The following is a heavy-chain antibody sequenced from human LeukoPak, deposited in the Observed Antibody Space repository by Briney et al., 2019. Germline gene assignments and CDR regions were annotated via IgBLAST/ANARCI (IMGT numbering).Heavy chain of an antibody. D-gene: IGHD6-19*01. CDR1: GFTFSSYA. CDR3: ARGPSWLVHELYYYYGMDV. J-gene: IGHJ6*02. Sequence: PGGSLRLSCAASGFTFSSYAMHWVRQAPGKGLEWVAVISYDGSNKYYADSVKGRFTISRDNSKNTLYLQMNSLRAEDTAVYYCARGPSWLVHELYYYYGMDVWGQGTTVTVSS. V-gene: IGHV3-30-3*01. CDR2: ISYDGSNK.